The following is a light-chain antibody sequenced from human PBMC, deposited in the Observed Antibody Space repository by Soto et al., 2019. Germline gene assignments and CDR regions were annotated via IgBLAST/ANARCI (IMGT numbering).Light chain of an antibody. CDR3: LQTIHWPLT. CDR2: KVS. Sequence: DVVMTQSPLSLPVTLGQPASISCRSSQSLVHSDGNTYLNWFQQRPGQSPRRLIYKVSNRDSGVPDRFSGSGSGTDFTLKISRVEAEDVGVYYCLQTIHWPLTFDQGTKVEIK. V-gene: IGKV2-30*02. J-gene: IGKJ1*01. CDR1: QSLVHSDGNTY.